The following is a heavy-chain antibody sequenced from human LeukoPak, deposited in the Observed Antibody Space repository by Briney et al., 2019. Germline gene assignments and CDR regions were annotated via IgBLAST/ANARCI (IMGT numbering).Heavy chain of an antibody. CDR3: ARDQGDYDYVWGSYD. CDR2: INHSGST. J-gene: IGHJ4*02. V-gene: IGHV4-34*01. D-gene: IGHD3-16*01. CDR1: GGSFSGYY. Sequence: SETLSLTCAVYGGSFSGYYWRWIRQPPGKGLEWIGEINHSGSTNYNPSLKSRVTISVDTSKNQFSLKLSSVTAADTAVYYCARDQGDYDYVWGSYDWGQGTLVTVSS.